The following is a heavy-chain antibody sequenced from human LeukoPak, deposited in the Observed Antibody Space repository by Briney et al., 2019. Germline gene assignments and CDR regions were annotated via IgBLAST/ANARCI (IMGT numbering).Heavy chain of an antibody. J-gene: IGHJ6*03. Sequence: SETLSLTCTVSGGSISSGGYYWSWIRQHPGKGLEWIGYIYYSGSTYYNPSLKSRVTISVDTSKNQFSLKLSSVTAADTAVYYCARSYCSSTGCSPYYYYYMDVWGKGTTVTVSS. CDR3: ARSYCSSTGCSPYYYYYMDV. CDR1: GGSISSGGYY. CDR2: IYYSGST. V-gene: IGHV4-31*03. D-gene: IGHD2-2*01.